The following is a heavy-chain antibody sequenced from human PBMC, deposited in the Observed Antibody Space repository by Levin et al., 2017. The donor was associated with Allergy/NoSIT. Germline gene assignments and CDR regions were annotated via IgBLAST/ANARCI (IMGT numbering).Heavy chain of an antibody. CDR3: ARGGGGCGPYYFYYYGMDV. J-gene: IGHJ6*02. CDR2: ISNDGGNK. Sequence: GESLKISCADSGFTFRSYPMHWVRQAPGKGLEWVAVISNDGGNKYYADSVKGRFTISRDNSKNTLYLQMNSLRPEDTAVYFCARGGGGCGPYYFYYYGMDVWGQGTTVTVSS. CDR1: GFTFRSYP. V-gene: IGHV3-30*04. D-gene: IGHD2-21*01.